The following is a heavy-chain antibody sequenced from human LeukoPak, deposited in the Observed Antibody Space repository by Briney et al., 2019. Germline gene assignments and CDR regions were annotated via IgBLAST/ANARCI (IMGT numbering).Heavy chain of an antibody. J-gene: IGHJ5*02. Sequence: PSQTLSLTCTVSGGSISSGGYYWGWIRQHPGKGLEWIGYIYYSGSTYYNPSLKSRVTISVDTSKNQFSLKLSSVTAADTAVYYCMGYCSSTSCYVGDSNWFDPWGQGTLVTVSS. D-gene: IGHD2-2*01. CDR2: IYYSGST. CDR3: MGYCSSTSCYVGDSNWFDP. V-gene: IGHV4-31*03. CDR1: GGSISSGGYY.